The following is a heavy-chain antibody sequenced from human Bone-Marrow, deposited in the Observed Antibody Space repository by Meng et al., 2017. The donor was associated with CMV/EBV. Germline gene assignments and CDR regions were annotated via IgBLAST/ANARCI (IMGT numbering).Heavy chain of an antibody. CDR3: ARSSGWSRFDY. Sequence: QVQLWQSGAEVEKPGDSVKVPCKASVYTLTDYYIHWVRQAPGQWLEWMGWINPNTDTNYAQNFQGRVTMTRDMSINTAYMELSRLTSGDTAVYYCARSSGWSRFDYWGQGTLVTVSS. CDR1: VYTLTDYY. V-gene: IGHV1-2*02. CDR2: INPNTDT. D-gene: IGHD6-19*01. J-gene: IGHJ4*02.